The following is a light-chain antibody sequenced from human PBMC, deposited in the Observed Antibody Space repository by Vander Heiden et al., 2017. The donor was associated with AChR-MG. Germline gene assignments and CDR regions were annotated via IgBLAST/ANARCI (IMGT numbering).Light chain of an antibody. CDR1: QSVGTF. V-gene: IGKV1-39*01. Sequence: DIQMTQFPSSVSASVGDRVTITCRASQSVGTFLNWYQHKLGKAPRLLIYTASTLQGAVPSRFSGSGSGTDFSLTISSLQPEDFATYYCQHSYATPSTFGQGTKVEVK. CDR2: TAS. CDR3: QHSYATPST. J-gene: IGKJ1*01.